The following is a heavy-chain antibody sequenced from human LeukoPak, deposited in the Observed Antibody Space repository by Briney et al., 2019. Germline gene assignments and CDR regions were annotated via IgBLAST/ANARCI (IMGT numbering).Heavy chain of an antibody. D-gene: IGHD3-3*01. CDR2: ISAYNGNT. J-gene: IGHJ4*02. V-gene: IGHV1-18*01. Sequence: ASVKVSCKASGYTFTSYGISWVRQAPGQGLEWMGWISAYNGNTNYAQKLQGRVTMTTDTATSTAYMELRSLRSDDTAVYYCARVAWSGYYTDYWGQGTLVTVSS. CDR3: ARVAWSGYYTDY. CDR1: GYTFTSYG.